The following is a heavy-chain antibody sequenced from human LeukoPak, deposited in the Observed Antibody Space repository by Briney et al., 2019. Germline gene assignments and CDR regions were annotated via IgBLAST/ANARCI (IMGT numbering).Heavy chain of an antibody. CDR3: AKARRVYYYDSSGPFDY. CDR2: ISGSGGST. Sequence: GGSLRLSCAASGFTFSSYAMSWVRQAPGKGLEWVSAISGSGGSTYYADSVKGRFTISRDNSKNTLYLQMNSLRAEDTAVYYCAKARRVYYYDSSGPFDYWGQGTLVTVSS. V-gene: IGHV3-23*01. CDR1: GFTFSSYA. D-gene: IGHD3-22*01. J-gene: IGHJ4*02.